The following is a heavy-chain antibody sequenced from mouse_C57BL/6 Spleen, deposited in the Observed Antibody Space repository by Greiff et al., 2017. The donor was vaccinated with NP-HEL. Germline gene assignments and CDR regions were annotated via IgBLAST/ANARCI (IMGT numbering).Heavy chain of an antibody. CDR1: GYTFTDYY. D-gene: IGHD1-1*02. CDR2: INPNNGGT. CDR3: ANMGSMDY. V-gene: IGHV1-26*01. J-gene: IGHJ4*01. Sequence: VQLQQSGPELVKPGASVKISCKASGYTFTDYYMNWVKQSHGKSLEWIGDINPNNGGTSYNQKFKGKATFTVDKSSSTAYMELRSLTSEDSAVYYCANMGSMDYWGQGTSVTVSS.